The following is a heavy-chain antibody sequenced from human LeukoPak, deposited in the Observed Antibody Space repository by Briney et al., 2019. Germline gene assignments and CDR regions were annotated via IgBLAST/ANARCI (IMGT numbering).Heavy chain of an antibody. CDR1: GGSFSGYY. Sequence: PSETLSLTCAVYGGSFSGYYWSWTRQPPGKGLEWIGEINHSGSTNYNPSLKSRVTISVDTSKNQFSLKLSSVTAADTAVYYCARGHTMRGWFDPWGQGTLVTVSS. CDR3: ARGHTMRGWFDP. CDR2: INHSGST. V-gene: IGHV4-34*01. J-gene: IGHJ5*02. D-gene: IGHD3-22*01.